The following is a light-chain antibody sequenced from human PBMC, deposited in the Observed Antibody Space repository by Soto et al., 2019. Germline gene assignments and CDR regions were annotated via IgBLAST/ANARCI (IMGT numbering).Light chain of an antibody. CDR3: QQFYSTPPYT. V-gene: IGKV4-1*01. CDR1: QSVLYSSNIKNY. J-gene: IGKJ2*01. CDR2: WAS. Sequence: DIVMTQSPDSLAVSLGERATINCKSSQSVLYSSNIKNYLAWYQQKPGQPPRLLIYWASTRESGVPDRFSGGGSGTDFTLTISSLQAEDVAVYYCQQFYSTPPYTFGQGTKLEIK.